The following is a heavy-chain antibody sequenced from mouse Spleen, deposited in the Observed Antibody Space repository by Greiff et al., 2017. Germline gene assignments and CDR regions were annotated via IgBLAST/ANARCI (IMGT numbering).Heavy chain of an antibody. J-gene: IGHJ3*01. Sequence: QVQLQQSGAELVRPGTSVKVSCKASGYAFTNYLIEWVKQRPGQGLEWIGVINPGSGGTNYNEKFKGKATLTADKSSSTAYMQLSSLTSEDSAVYFCARSELSGNSPFAYWGQGTLVTVSA. D-gene: IGHD2-1*01. V-gene: IGHV1-54*01. CDR2: INPGSGGT. CDR3: ARSELSGNSPFAY. CDR1: GYAFTNYL.